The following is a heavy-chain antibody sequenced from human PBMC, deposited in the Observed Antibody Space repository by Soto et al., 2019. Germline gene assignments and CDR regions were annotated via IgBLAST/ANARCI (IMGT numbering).Heavy chain of an antibody. J-gene: IGHJ5*02. D-gene: IGHD6-13*01. CDR2: IFANGHT. V-gene: IGHV4-4*07. CDR3: VASLAASGLNWLDP. Sequence: PSETLSLTCIVSGGSISEKYWNWVRQPPGKGLEWIGLIFANGHTDYNPSLKSRVTMSVGAPKNQFSLRLTSMTAADTAVYYCVASLAASGLNWLDPWGRGTLVTVSS. CDR1: GGSISEKY.